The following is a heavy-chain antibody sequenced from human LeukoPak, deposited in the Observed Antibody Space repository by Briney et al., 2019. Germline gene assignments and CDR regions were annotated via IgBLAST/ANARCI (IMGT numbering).Heavy chain of an antibody. CDR2: INHSGST. Sequence: SETLSLTCAVYGGSFSGYYWSWIRQPPGKGLEWIGEINHSGSTNYNPSLKSRVTISVDTSKNQFSLKLSSVTAADTAVYYCARGPYSIFGDYWGQGTLVTVSS. V-gene: IGHV4-34*01. CDR1: GGSFSGYY. J-gene: IGHJ4*02. D-gene: IGHD3-3*01. CDR3: ARGPYSIFGDY.